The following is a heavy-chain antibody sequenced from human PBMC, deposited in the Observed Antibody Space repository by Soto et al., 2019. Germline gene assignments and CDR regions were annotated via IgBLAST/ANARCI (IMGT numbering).Heavy chain of an antibody. CDR3: ATSTAGDFWSGYYPAVPYYYYGMDV. CDR2: IWYDGSNK. CDR1: GFTFSSYG. V-gene: IGHV3-33*01. Sequence: GGSLRLSCAASGFTFSSYGMHWVRQAPGKGLEWVAVIWYDGSNKYYADYVKGRFTISRDNSKNTLYLQMNSLRAEDTAVYYCATSTAGDFWSGYYPAVPYYYYGMDVWGQGTTVTVSS. J-gene: IGHJ6*02. D-gene: IGHD3-3*01.